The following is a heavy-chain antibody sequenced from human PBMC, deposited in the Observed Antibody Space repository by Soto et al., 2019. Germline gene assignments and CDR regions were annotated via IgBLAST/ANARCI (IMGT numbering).Heavy chain of an antibody. Sequence: GGSLRLSCEAGSGFSISRYWMAWVRQAPGKGLEWVANIVQDGTDRYYLDSVTGRFTISRDNARNSMYLQMNSLRIEDTAVYYCARALADGMDVWGQGTTVTVSS. CDR2: IVQDGTDR. CDR1: GFSISRYW. V-gene: IGHV3-7*03. CDR3: ARALADGMDV. J-gene: IGHJ6*02. D-gene: IGHD3-3*02.